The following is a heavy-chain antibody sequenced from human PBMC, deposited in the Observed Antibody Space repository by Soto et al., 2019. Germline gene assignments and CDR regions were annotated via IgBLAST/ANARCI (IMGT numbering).Heavy chain of an antibody. J-gene: IGHJ6*02. D-gene: IGHD2-8*01. CDR3: ALGYCTNGVCPASYYYYGMDV. V-gene: IGHV1-69*01. CDR2: IIPIFGTA. CDR1: GGTFSRYA. Sequence: QVQLVQSGAEVKKPGSSVKVPCKASGGTFSRYAINWVRQAPGQGLEWMGGIIPIFGTANYAQKFQGRVTIAADESTRTAYMELSSLRSEDTAVYYCALGYCTNGVCPASYYYYGMDVWGQGTTVTVSS.